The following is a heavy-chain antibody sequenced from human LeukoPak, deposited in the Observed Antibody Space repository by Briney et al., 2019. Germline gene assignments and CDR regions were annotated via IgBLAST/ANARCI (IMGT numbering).Heavy chain of an antibody. J-gene: IGHJ4*02. CDR2: ISSSSSYI. D-gene: IGHD3-3*01. Sequence: GGSLRLSCAASGFTFSSYSMNWVRQTPGKGLEWVSSISSSSSYIYYADSVKGRFTISRDNAKNSLYLQMNSLRAEGTAVYYCARVGLEWLLTPSQYYFDYWGQGTLVTVSS. CDR3: ARVGLEWLLTPSQYYFDY. V-gene: IGHV3-21*01. CDR1: GFTFSSYS.